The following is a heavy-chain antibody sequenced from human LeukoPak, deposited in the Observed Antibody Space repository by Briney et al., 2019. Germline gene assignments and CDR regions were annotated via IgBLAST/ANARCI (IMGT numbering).Heavy chain of an antibody. Sequence: GGSLRLSCAASGFTFSNYAMTWVRQAQGKGLQWVSAITGSGGSTSYADSVKGRFAISRDNSKNTFYLQMNSLRAEDTAVYYCATLMRGPTGYSGYGGEDYWGRGTLVTVSS. CDR2: ITGSGGST. CDR1: GFTFSNYA. D-gene: IGHD5-12*01. CDR3: ATLMRGPTGYSGYGGEDY. J-gene: IGHJ4*02. V-gene: IGHV3-23*01.